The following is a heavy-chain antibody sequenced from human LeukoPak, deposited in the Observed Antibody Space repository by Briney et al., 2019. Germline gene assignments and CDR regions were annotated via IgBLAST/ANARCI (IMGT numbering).Heavy chain of an antibody. Sequence: GGSLRLSCAASGFTVSSNYMGWVRQAPGKGLEWVSVIYSGGSTYYADSVKGRFTISRDNSKNTLYLQMNSLRAEDTAVYYCAREATVDYYYYYMDVWGKGTTVTVSS. J-gene: IGHJ6*03. CDR1: GFTVSSNY. CDR2: IYSGGST. CDR3: AREATVDYYYYYMDV. D-gene: IGHD4-17*01. V-gene: IGHV3-53*01.